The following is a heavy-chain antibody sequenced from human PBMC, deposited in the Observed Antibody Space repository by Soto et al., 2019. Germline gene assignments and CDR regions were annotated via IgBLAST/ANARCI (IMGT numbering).Heavy chain of an antibody. CDR3: SRGVVAATDY. CDR2: INPSGGST. V-gene: IGHV1-46*03. D-gene: IGHD2-15*01. J-gene: IGHJ4*02. Sequence: QVQLVQSGAEVKKPGASVKVSCKASGYTFTSYYMHWVRQAPGQGLEWMGIINPSGGSTSYAQKFQGRVTMTRDTATSTVHMEVGSLRSEDKAVFYCSRGVVAATDYWGKGTLVTVSS. CDR1: GYTFTSYY.